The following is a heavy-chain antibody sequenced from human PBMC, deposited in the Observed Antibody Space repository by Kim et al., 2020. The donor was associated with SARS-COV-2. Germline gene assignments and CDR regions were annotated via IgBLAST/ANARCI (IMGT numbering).Heavy chain of an antibody. CDR3: ASPSSGWYFGYYYYYGM. Sequence: GGSLRLSCAASGFTFSSYAMHWVRQAPGKGLEWVAVISYDGSNKYYADSVKGRFTISRDNSKNTLYLQMNSLRAEDTAVYYCASPSSGWYFGYYYYYGM. V-gene: IGHV3-30-3*01. D-gene: IGHD6-19*01. CDR2: ISYDGSNK. J-gene: IGHJ6*01. CDR1: GFTFSSYA.